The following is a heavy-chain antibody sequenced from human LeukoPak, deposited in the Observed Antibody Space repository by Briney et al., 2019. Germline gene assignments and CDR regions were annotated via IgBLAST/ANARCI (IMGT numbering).Heavy chain of an antibody. V-gene: IGHV4-59*01. CDR2: ISYSGST. Sequence: SETLSLTCTVSGGSISSYYWSWIRQPPGKGLEWIGYISYSGSTNYNPSLKSRVTISVGTSKTQFSLKLSSVTAADTAVYYCARGKLTGDRGLSYFDYWGQGTLVTVSS. J-gene: IGHJ4*02. CDR1: GGSISSYY. D-gene: IGHD7-27*01. CDR3: ARGKLTGDRGLSYFDY.